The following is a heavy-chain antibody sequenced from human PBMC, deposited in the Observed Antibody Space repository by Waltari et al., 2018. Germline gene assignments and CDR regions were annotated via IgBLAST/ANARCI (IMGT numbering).Heavy chain of an antibody. V-gene: IGHV1-69*01. Sequence: QVQLVQSGAEVKKPGSSVKVSCKASGGTFSSYAISWVRQAPGQGLEWMGGIIPIFGTANYAQKFQGRVTITADESTSTAYMELSSLRSEDTAVYYCARVCYDFWSGYYISRWFDPWGQGTLVTVSS. CDR2: IIPIFGTA. CDR3: ARVCYDFWSGYYISRWFDP. J-gene: IGHJ5*02. CDR1: GGTFSSYA. D-gene: IGHD3-3*01.